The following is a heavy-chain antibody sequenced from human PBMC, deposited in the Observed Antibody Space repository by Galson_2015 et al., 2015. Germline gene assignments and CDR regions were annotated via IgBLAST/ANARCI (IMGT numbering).Heavy chain of an antibody. CDR2: IDPSDSYT. J-gene: IGHJ4*02. CDR1: GYSFPSYW. CDR3: ARHSSTSCQECFDY. Sequence: QSGAEVKKPGESLLISCMGSGYSFPSYWISWVRQMRGKGLERMGRIDPSDSYTNYSSSFQGHVTISAYKSISTAYLQWSSLKASDTAMYYCARHSSTSCQECFDYWGQGTLVTVSS. D-gene: IGHD2-2*01. V-gene: IGHV5-10-1*01.